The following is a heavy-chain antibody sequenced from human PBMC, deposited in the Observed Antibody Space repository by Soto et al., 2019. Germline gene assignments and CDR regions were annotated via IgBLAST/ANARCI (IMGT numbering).Heavy chain of an antibody. V-gene: IGHV1-2*04. CDR1: GYIFTVYY. CDR2: INPNSGDT. Sequence: ASVKVYCKASGYIFTVYYMHWVRQAPGQGLEWMGWINPNSGDTNYTQKFQGWVTMTRDTSISTAYMELSRLRSDDTAVYYCGTSRISIAVAGETEYYFDYWGQGTLVTVSS. CDR3: GTSRISIAVAGETEYYFDY. D-gene: IGHD6-19*01. J-gene: IGHJ4*02.